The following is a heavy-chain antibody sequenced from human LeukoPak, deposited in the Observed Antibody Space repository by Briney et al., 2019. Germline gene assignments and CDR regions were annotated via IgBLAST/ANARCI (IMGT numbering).Heavy chain of an antibody. J-gene: IGHJ4*02. D-gene: IGHD3-10*01. V-gene: IGHV3-66*02. CDR3: ARGVEVRGVTLDY. Sequence: PGGSLRLSCAASGFTVSSNYMSWVRQAPGKGLEWVSVIYSGGSTYYADSVKGRFTISRDNSKNTLYLQMNSLRAEDTAVYYCARGVEVRGVTLDYWGQRTLVTVSS. CDR1: GFTVSSNY. CDR2: IYSGGST.